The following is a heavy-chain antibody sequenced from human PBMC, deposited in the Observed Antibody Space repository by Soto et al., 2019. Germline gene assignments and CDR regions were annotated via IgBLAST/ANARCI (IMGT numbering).Heavy chain of an antibody. CDR1: GFTFSSYG. CDR3: AKETHSSGDGSYFDY. J-gene: IGHJ4*02. CDR2: ISKDGSTK. Sequence: PGGSLRLSCAASGFTFSSYGMHWVRQAPGKGLEWVAVISKDGSTKYDADSVKGRFTISRDNSKNTLYLQMNSLRAEDTAVYYCAKETHSSGDGSYFDYWGQGTLVTVS. V-gene: IGHV3-30*18. D-gene: IGHD3-22*01.